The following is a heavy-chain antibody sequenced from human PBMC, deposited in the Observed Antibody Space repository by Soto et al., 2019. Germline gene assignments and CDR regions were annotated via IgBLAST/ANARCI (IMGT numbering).Heavy chain of an antibody. CDR2: IYHSGST. D-gene: IGHD5-18*01. CDR3: ARGEGVDTAMENWFDP. V-gene: IGHV4-4*02. Sequence: QVQLQESGPGLVKPSGTLSLTCAVSSGSISSSNWWSWVRQPPGKGLEWIGEIYHSGSTNYNPSLKIRVTISVDKSKNQFSLKLSSVTAADTAVYYCARGEGVDTAMENWFDPWGQGTLVTVSS. CDR1: SGSISSSNW. J-gene: IGHJ5*02.